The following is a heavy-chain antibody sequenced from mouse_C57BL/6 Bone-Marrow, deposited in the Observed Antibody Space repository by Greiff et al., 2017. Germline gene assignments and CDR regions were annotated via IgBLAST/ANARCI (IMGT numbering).Heavy chain of an antibody. V-gene: IGHV1-69*01. CDR1: GYTFTSYW. CDR3: ARDYDYSWFAY. CDR2: IDPSDSYT. Sequence: QVQLQQPGAELVMPGASVKLSCKASGYTFTSYWMHWVKQRPGQGLEWIGEIDPSDSYTNYNQKFKGKSTLTVDKSSSTAYMQLSSLTSEDSAVYYFARDYDYSWFAYWGQGTLVTVSA. D-gene: IGHD2-4*01. J-gene: IGHJ3*01.